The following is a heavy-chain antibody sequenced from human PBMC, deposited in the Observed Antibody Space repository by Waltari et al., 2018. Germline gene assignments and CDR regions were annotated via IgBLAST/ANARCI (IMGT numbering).Heavy chain of an antibody. D-gene: IGHD3-10*01. CDR1: GFTFSSYW. CDR3: ARDIERGRSYFDY. Sequence: EVQLVESGGGLVQPGGSLRLSCAASGFTFSSYWMSWVRQAPGKGLEWVANIKQDGSEKYYVDYVKGRVTISRDNAKNSRYLQMNSLRAEDTAVYYCARDIERGRSYFDYWGQGTLVTVSS. J-gene: IGHJ4*02. CDR2: IKQDGSEK. V-gene: IGHV3-7*01.